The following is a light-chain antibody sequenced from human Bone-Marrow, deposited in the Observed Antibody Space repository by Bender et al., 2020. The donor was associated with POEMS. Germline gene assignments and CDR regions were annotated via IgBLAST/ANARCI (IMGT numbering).Light chain of an antibody. V-gene: IGLV3-10*01. J-gene: IGLJ3*02. CDR1: ALPEKY. CDR2: EDT. Sequence: SYHLTQPPSVSVSPGQTARITCSGDALPEKYASWYQQKSGQAPLLVIYEDTQRPSGTPERFSGSSSGTMATLTITGAQVDDEGDYYCYSTDSRGNYRVFGGGTKLTVL. CDR3: YSTDSRGNYRV.